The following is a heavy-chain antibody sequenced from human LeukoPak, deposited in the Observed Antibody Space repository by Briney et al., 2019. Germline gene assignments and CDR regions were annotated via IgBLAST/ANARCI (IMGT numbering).Heavy chain of an antibody. CDR2: INTGSTTI. V-gene: IGHV3-48*01. CDR3: ARAYSSSAGTFDI. D-gene: IGHD6-6*01. Sequence: GGSLRLSCAASGFTFTYYNMNWVRQAPGKGLEWVSYINTGSTTIYYADSVKGRFTISRDDAKSSLHLQMNSLRAEDTAVYYCARAYSSSAGTFDIWGQGTMVTVSS. CDR1: GFTFTYYN. J-gene: IGHJ3*02.